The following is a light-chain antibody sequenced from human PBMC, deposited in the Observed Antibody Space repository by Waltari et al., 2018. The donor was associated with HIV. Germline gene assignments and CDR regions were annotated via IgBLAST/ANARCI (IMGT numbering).Light chain of an antibody. CDR3: QHYNGYPWT. CDR1: QSVNTW. Sequence: DIQMTQSPSTLSASVGDRVDITCRASQSVNTWLAWYQQKPGKAPKVLIYKASSLESGVPSRFSGSGSGTEFTLTISSLQPDDFATYYCQHYNGYPWTFGQGTKVEIK. V-gene: IGKV1-5*03. J-gene: IGKJ1*01. CDR2: KAS.